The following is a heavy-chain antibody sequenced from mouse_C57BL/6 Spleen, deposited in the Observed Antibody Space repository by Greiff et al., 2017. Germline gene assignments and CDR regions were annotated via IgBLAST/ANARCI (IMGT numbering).Heavy chain of an antibody. CDR1: GYAFSSSW. CDR2: IYPGDGDT. D-gene: IGHD2-5*01. V-gene: IGHV1-82*01. CDR3: ASGGYSNYDYYAMDY. J-gene: IGHJ4*01. Sequence: QVQLKQSGPELVKPGASVTISCKASGYAFSSSWMNWVKQRPGKGLEWIGRIYPGDGDTNYNGKFKGKATLTADNSSSTAYMQLSSLTSEDSAVYFCASGGYSNYDYYAMDYWGQGTSVTVSS.